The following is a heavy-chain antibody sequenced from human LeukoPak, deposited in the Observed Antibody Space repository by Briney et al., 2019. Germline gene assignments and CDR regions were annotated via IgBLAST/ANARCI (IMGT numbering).Heavy chain of an antibody. V-gene: IGHV4-59*01. Sequence: SETLSLTCTVSDGSIINDDCSWIRQPPGNGLEGSGYIYYSGITNYNPSPNTPVTISVDTSKHHFSLKLSSVTAADTAVYYCGRWEGTGDFDYWGQGTLVTVS. CDR3: GRWEGTGDFDY. J-gene: IGHJ4*02. CDR1: DGSIINDD. D-gene: IGHD1-26*01. CDR2: IYYSGIT.